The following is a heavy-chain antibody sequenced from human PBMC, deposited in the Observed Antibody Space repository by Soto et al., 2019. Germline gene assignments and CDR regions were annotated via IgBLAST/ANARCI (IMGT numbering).Heavy chain of an antibody. Sequence: QVQLVQFGAEVKKPGASVKVSCQASRNTFTDYYLHWVRQAPGQGLEWMGIINPSRGTTTYAQKFXXRXXLTRDTSTSTVYMALSSLRSEDTAVYYCARGGIPTDADFDYWGQGTLVTVSS. CDR3: ARGGIPTDADFDY. J-gene: IGHJ4*02. CDR1: RNTFTDYY. CDR2: INPSRGTT. D-gene: IGHD2-2*01. V-gene: IGHV1-46*01.